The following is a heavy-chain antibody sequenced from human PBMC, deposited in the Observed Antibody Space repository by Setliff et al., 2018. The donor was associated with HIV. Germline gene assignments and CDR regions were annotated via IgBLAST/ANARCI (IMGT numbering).Heavy chain of an antibody. D-gene: IGHD3-22*01. CDR1: GFTFSSYG. CDR2: IWDDGSNK. CDR3: ARGGVVVLIYFQH. Sequence: HPGGSLRLSCAASGFTFSSYGMHWVRQAPGKGLEWVAVIWDDGSNKYYVDSVKGRFTISRDNSKNTLYLQMNSLRAEDTAVYYCARGGVVVLIYFQHWGQGTLVTSPQ. J-gene: IGHJ1*01. V-gene: IGHV3-33*01.